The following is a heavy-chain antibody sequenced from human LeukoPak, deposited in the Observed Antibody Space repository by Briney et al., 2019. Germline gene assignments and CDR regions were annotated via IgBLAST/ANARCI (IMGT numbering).Heavy chain of an antibody. Sequence: GGSLRLSCAASGFTFSNYWMHWVRQAPGKGLVWVSLVNDDGSTTVYADSVKGRFTISRDNAENTLYLQMNSLRAEDTAVYYCARDDSSARANYWGQGALVTVSS. J-gene: IGHJ4*02. D-gene: IGHD3-22*01. CDR1: GFTFSNYW. CDR3: ARDDSSARANY. CDR2: VNDDGSTT. V-gene: IGHV3-74*01.